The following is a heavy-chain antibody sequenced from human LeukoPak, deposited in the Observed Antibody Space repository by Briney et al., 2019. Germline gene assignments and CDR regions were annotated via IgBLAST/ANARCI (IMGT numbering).Heavy chain of an antibody. CDR3: AREDVDTGSDY. J-gene: IGHJ4*02. CDR1: GASISRGTYH. D-gene: IGHD5-18*01. CDR2: IYSSGAP. Sequence: PSQTLSLTCSVSGASISRGTYHWSWIRQAAGKGLEWIGRIYSSGAPSYNPSLQSRVTISGDTSKNQFALKLTSVTAADTAVYYCAREDVDTGSDYWGQGILVTVSS. V-gene: IGHV4-61*02.